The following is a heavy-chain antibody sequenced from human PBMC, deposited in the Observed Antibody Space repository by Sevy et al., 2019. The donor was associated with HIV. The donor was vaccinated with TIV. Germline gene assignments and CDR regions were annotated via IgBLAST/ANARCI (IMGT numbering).Heavy chain of an antibody. D-gene: IGHD6-13*01. J-gene: IGHJ4*02. CDR1: GFTVTSNY. Sequence: GSLRLSCAASGFTVTSNYMSWVRQAPGKGLEWVSVIYSGGSTYYSGSVKGRFTISRDNSKNTLYLQMNSLRAEDTAVYYCARDDGSRGIDYWGQGTLVTVSS. V-gene: IGHV3-53*01. CDR3: ARDDGSRGIDY. CDR2: IYSGGST.